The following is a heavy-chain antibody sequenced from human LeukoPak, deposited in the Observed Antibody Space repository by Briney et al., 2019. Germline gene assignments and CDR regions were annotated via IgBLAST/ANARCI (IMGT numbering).Heavy chain of an antibody. CDR1: GFTFSSYA. D-gene: IGHD6-19*01. J-gene: IGHJ4*02. V-gene: IGHV3-23*01. CDR2: ISGSGGST. Sequence: GGSLRLSCAASGFTFSSYAMSWVRQAPGKGLEWVSAISGSGGSTYYADSVKGRFTISRDNSKNTLYLQMNGLRAEDTAVYYCASRGGSGWYVDYWGQGTLVTVSS. CDR3: ASRGGSGWYVDY.